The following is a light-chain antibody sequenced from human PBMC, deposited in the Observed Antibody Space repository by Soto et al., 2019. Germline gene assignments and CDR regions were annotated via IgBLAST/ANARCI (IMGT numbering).Light chain of an antibody. V-gene: IGKV3-15*01. CDR2: GAS. Sequence: DIVMTQSPAILSVSLGERTTLACLASQSISDNLAWYQQRSGQAPRLLSYGASSRATGVPARFRGSWSGTEFTLSISSRQSDDFAIYYCQQYESWPPLTFGGGTKVE. CDR3: QQYESWPPLT. CDR1: QSISDN. J-gene: IGKJ4*01.